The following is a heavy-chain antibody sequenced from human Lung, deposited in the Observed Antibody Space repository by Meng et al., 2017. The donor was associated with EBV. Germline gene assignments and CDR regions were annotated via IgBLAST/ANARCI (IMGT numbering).Heavy chain of an antibody. CDR2: INPDGSVI. CDR3: AKDCFGDKDS. CDR1: GFTLRIYW. V-gene: IGHV3-74*01. D-gene: IGHD2-21*01. J-gene: IGHJ4*02. Sequence: VLVWGSGGGVVGPGGARSLSCAASGFTLRIYWVHWVRQAPGKGLVGVSRINPDGSVITYADSVKGRFTISRDNAKNTVYLQMNNLRAEDTAVYYCAKDCFGDKDSWGQGTLVTVSS.